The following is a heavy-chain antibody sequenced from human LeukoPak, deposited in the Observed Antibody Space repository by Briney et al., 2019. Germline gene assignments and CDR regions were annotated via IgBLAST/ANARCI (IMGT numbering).Heavy chain of an antibody. D-gene: IGHD3-22*01. CDR2: IYYSGST. CDR3: ARGLWYDRYFDY. V-gene: IGHV4-30-4*01. J-gene: IGHJ4*02. CDR1: GGSISSGDYY. Sequence: ASETLSLTCTVSGGSISSGDYYWSWIRQPPGKGLEWIGYIYYSGSTYYNPSLKSRVTISVDTSKNQFSLKLSSVTAADTAVYYCARGLWYDRYFDYWGQGTLVTVSS.